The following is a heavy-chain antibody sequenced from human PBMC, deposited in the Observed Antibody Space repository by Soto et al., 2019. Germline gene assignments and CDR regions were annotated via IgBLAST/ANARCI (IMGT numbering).Heavy chain of an antibody. Sequence: SETLSLPCTVSGGSLRRYYRSWIRQPPGKGLEWIGYIYYRGRTYYNPSRKIRVTISGDTSKNQFPLKLSSVTAADTAVYYCARDGGYSYGYYYYGMDVWGQGTTVTVS. CDR1: GGSLRRYY. CDR2: IYYRGRT. V-gene: IGHV4-59*01. CDR3: ARDGGYSYGYYYYGMDV. D-gene: IGHD5-18*01. J-gene: IGHJ6*02.